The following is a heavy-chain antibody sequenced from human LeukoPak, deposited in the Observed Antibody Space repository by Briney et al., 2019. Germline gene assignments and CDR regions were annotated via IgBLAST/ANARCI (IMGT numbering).Heavy chain of an antibody. CDR2: ISAYNGNT. CDR1: GYTFTGYY. V-gene: IGHV1-18*04. Sequence: ASVKVSCKASGYTFTGYYMHWVRQAPGQGLEWMGWISAYNGNTNYAQKLQGRVTMTTDTSTSTAYMELRSLRSDDTAVYYCARGVKAEADYWGQGTLVTVSS. J-gene: IGHJ4*02. CDR3: ARGVKAEADY.